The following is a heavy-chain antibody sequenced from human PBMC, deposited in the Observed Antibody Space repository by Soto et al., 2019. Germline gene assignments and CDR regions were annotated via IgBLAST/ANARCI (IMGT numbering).Heavy chain of an antibody. J-gene: IGHJ6*02. Sequence: SETLSLTCAVSGGSISSSNWWSRVRQPPGKGLEWIGEIYHSGSTNYNPSLKSRVTISVDKSKNQFSPKLSSVTAADTAVYYCASXRWGYSYGYGATYGMDVWGQGTTVTVSS. V-gene: IGHV4-4*02. D-gene: IGHD5-18*01. CDR3: ASXRWGYSYGYGATYGMDV. CDR2: IYHSGST. CDR1: GGSISSSNW.